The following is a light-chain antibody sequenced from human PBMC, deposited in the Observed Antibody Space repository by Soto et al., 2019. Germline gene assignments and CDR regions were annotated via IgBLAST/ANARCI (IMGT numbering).Light chain of an antibody. CDR3: QQYGSSPRT. V-gene: IGKV3-20*01. Sequence: EIVLKQSPGTLSLSPGERATLSCRASQSISSSFLAWYQQKPGQAPRLLIFAAASRATGIPDRFSGSGSGTDFTLTISRLEPEDFAVYYCQQYGSSPRTFGQRTKVDI. CDR2: AAA. CDR1: QSISSSF. J-gene: IGKJ1*01.